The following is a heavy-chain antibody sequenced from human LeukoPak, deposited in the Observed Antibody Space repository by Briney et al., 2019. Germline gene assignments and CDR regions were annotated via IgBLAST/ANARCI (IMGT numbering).Heavy chain of an antibody. D-gene: IGHD7-27*01. CDR2: VHPGDSDT. Sequence: GEPLQISFQASGYPFTNYWIGWVRPMPGRGLEWMGIVHPGDSDTRYSPSFQGQVTISADKSITTAYLQWSSLKASDTAMYYCARPDQYTGAFSGDYWGQGTLVTVSS. V-gene: IGHV5-51*01. CDR3: ARPDQYTGAFSGDY. CDR1: GYPFTNYW. J-gene: IGHJ4*02.